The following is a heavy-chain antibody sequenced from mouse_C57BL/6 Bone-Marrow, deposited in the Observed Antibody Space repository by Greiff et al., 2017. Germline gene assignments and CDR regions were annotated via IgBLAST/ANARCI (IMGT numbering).Heavy chain of an antibody. CDR1: GYTFTSYW. CDR3: AREYDYGFAY. J-gene: IGHJ3*01. Sequence: QVQLQQPGAELVRPGTSVKLSCKASGYTFTSYWMHWVKQRPGQGLEWIGVIDPSDSYTNYNQKFKGKATLTVDTSSSTAYMLLSSLTSEDSAVYYCAREYDYGFAYWGQGTLVTVSA. D-gene: IGHD2-4*01. V-gene: IGHV1-59*01. CDR2: IDPSDSYT.